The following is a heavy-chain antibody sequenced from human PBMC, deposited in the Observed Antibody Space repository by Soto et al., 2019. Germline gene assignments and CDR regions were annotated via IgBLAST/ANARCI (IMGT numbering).Heavy chain of an antibody. Sequence: ESGGGVVQPGRSRRLSCAASGLTFRTYGMHWVRQAPGKGLEWVAVISYDGSNKYYADSVKGRFTIPRDNSKNTLYLQMNSLRAEDKAVYYCANAGGILLTPFDPWGQGTLVPVSS. CDR3: ANAGGILLTPFDP. D-gene: IGHD2-15*01. CDR1: GLTFRTYG. J-gene: IGHJ5*02. CDR2: ISYDGSNK. V-gene: IGHV3-30*18.